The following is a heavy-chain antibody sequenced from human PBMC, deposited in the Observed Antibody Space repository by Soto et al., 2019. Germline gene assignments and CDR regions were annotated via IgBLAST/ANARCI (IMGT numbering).Heavy chain of an antibody. V-gene: IGHV4-31*03. CDR2: IYYSGST. CDR3: ARAPRSGSYTKNWFDP. J-gene: IGHJ5*02. CDR1: GGSISSGGYY. D-gene: IGHD3-10*01. Sequence: ASETLSLTCTVSGGSISSGGYYWSWIRQHPGKGLEWIGYIYYSGSTYYNPSLKSRVTISVDTSKNQFSLKLSSVTAADTAVYYCARAPRSGSYTKNWFDPWGQGTLVTVSS.